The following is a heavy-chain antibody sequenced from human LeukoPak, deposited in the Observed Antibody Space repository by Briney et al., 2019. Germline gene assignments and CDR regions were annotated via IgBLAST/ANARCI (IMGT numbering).Heavy chain of an antibody. CDR3: ARLVDIVATIHFDY. CDR2: IYYSGST. V-gene: IGHV4-39*01. J-gene: IGHJ4*02. CDR1: GGSISSSSYY. D-gene: IGHD5-12*01. Sequence: SETLSLTCTVSGGSISSSSYYWGWIRQPPGKGLEWIGSIYYSGSTYYNPSLKSRVTISVDTSKNQFSLKLSSVTAADTAVYYCARLVDIVATIHFDYRGQGTLVTVSS.